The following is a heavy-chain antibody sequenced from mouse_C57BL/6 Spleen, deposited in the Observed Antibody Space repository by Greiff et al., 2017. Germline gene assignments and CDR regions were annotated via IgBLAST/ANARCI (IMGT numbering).Heavy chain of an antibody. D-gene: IGHD2-14*01. CDR1: GYTFTSYW. CDR2: IDPSDSYT. J-gene: IGHJ4*01. V-gene: IGHV1-59*01. CDR3: ARRGKEYEKKVGDY. Sequence: QVQLQQPGAELVRPGTSVKLSCKASGYTFTSYWMHWVKQRPGQGLEWIGVIDPSDSYTNYNQKFKGKATLTVDTSSSTAYMQLSSLTSADSAVYYCARRGKEYEKKVGDYWGQGTSVTVSS.